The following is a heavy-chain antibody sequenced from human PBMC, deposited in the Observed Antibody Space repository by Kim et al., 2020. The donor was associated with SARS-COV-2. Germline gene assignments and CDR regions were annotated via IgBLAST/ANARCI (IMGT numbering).Heavy chain of an antibody. V-gene: IGHV4-4*02. J-gene: IGHJ3*02. Sequence: NPSLKSRVTISVDKSKNQFSLKLSSVTAADTAVYYCARDPRYYDSSGFDIWGQGTMVTVSS. D-gene: IGHD3-22*01. CDR3: ARDPRYYDSSGFDI.